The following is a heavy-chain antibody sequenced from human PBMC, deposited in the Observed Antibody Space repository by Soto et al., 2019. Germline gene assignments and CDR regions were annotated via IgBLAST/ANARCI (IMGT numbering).Heavy chain of an antibody. CDR3: GKDLSRGGLES. J-gene: IGHJ4*02. Sequence: EVQVVESGGGLVQPGGSLTLSCVVSGSTIDDYAMHWVRQVPGKGLEWVSGIFWVGGGTGYADSVKGRFTISRDRARSSLSLQMSSLSIEDTAVYYCGKDLSRGGLESWGQGTRVTVSS. V-gene: IGHV3-9*01. D-gene: IGHD3-16*01. CDR2: IFWVGGGT. CDR1: GSTIDDYA.